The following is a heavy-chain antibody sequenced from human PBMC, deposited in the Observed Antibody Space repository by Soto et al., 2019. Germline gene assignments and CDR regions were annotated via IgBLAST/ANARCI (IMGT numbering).Heavy chain of an antibody. CDR3: ACGVCSDYGTYYFDY. V-gene: IGHV1-69*01. CDR1: GGTFSSYA. D-gene: IGHD4-17*01. Sequence: QVQLVQSGAEVKKSGSSVKVSCKASGGTFSSYAISWVRQAPGQGLEWMGGIIPIYGPTNYAQKFRGRVTITADESRSTAYMGLSSLRSEDTAVYYCACGVCSDYGTYYFDYWGQGTLGTVSS. CDR2: IIPIYGPT. J-gene: IGHJ4*02.